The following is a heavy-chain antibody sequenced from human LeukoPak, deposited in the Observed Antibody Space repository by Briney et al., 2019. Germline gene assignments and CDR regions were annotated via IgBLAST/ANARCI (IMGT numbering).Heavy chain of an antibody. CDR1: GFSLDTSGVG. D-gene: IGHD6-19*01. Sequence: SGPTLVKPTQTLTLTCSFSGFSLDTSGVGVAWIRQPPGKALEWLALIYWDNDERYRPSLKSRLTITRDTSTDQVVLKMTNMDPLDTATYYCAHRRGGWDAFDYWGQGILVTVSS. CDR3: AHRRGGWDAFDY. V-gene: IGHV2-5*02. CDR2: IYWDNDE. J-gene: IGHJ4*02.